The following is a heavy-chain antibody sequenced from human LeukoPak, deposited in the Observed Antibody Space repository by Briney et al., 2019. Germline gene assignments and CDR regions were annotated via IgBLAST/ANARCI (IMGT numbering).Heavy chain of an antibody. CDR3: AKVGIAVAGINYFDY. CDR1: GFTLSSYG. J-gene: IGHJ4*02. Sequence: GGSLRLSCAASGFTLSSYGIHWVRQAPGKGLEWVAFIRYDGGNKYYADSVKGRFTISRDNSKNTLYLQMNSLRAEDTAVYYCAKVGIAVAGINYFDYWGQGTLVTVSS. V-gene: IGHV3-30*02. D-gene: IGHD6-19*01. CDR2: IRYDGGNK.